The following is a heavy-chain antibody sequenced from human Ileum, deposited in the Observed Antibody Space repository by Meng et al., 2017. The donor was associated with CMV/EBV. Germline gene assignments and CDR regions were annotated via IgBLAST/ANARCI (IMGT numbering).Heavy chain of an antibody. Sequence: QVQRWEVGGGVVQAGRSLRLSCTASGFTFSAHAMHWVRQAPGKGLEWVAVISDDGSNEYYADSVKGRFTISRDNSKNTVYLQMNSLRAADTAVYYCARQPGSLAYWGQGTLVTVSS. CDR3: ARQPGSLAY. V-gene: IGHV3-30-3*01. CDR1: GFTFSAHA. CDR2: ISDDGSNE. J-gene: IGHJ4*02.